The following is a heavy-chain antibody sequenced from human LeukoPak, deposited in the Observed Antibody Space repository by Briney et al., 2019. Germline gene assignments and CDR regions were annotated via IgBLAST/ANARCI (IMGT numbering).Heavy chain of an antibody. Sequence: PSETLSLTCAVYGGSFSGYYWSRIRQPPGKGLEWIGEINHSGSTNYNPSLKSRVTISVDTSKNQFSLKLSSVTAADTAVYYCARGLRGYKWPERSEMYYFDYWGQGTLVTVSS. V-gene: IGHV4-34*01. D-gene: IGHD1-1*01. CDR1: GGSFSGYY. CDR2: INHSGST. J-gene: IGHJ4*02. CDR3: ARGLRGYKWPERSEMYYFDY.